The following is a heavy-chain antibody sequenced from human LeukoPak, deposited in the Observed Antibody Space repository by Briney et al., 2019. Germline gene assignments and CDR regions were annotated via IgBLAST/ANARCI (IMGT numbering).Heavy chain of an antibody. CDR1: GYTFTDYY. D-gene: IGHD4-23*01. CDR3: ARDNSVEDTAWWFDP. Sequence: ASVKVSCKASGYTFTDYYRHWVRQAPGQGLEWMGWITPNSGGTNYAQKFQGRVTMTRDMSTSTDYMELSSLRSEDTAVYYCARDNSVEDTAWWFDPWGQGTLVTVSS. CDR2: ITPNSGGT. J-gene: IGHJ5*02. V-gene: IGHV1-2*02.